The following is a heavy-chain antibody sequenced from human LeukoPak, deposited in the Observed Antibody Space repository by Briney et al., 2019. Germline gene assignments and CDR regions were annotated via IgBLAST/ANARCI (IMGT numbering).Heavy chain of an antibody. CDR3: AKRSIVIRAVIIIGFHKEAYYFDY. D-gene: IGHD3-10*01. J-gene: IGHJ4*02. CDR2: ISERGGST. CDR1: GLTLRNYG. Sequence: TGGSLSLPCVVSGLTLRNYGMSWARQAPGKGLEGVSGISERGGSTNYADPVKGRFIIPRDTSKNTLYLQMNSLRVEDTAVYFCAKRSIVIRAVIIIGFHKEAYYFDYWGQGILVTVSS. V-gene: IGHV3-23*01.